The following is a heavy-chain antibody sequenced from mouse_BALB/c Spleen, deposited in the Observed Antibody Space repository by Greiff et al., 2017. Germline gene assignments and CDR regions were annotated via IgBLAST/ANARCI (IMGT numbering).Heavy chain of an antibody. CDR3: ARQRYDGVSYWYFDV. D-gene: IGHD2-14*01. CDR1: GFTFSSYG. J-gene: IGHJ1*01. CDR2: ISSGGSYT. V-gene: IGHV5-6*01. Sequence: EVHLVESGGDLVKPGGSLKLSCAASGFTFSSYGMSWVRQTPDKRLEWVATISSGGSYTYYPDSVKGRFTISRDNAKNTLYLQMSSLKSEDTAMYYCARQRYDGVSYWYFDVWGAGTTVTVSS.